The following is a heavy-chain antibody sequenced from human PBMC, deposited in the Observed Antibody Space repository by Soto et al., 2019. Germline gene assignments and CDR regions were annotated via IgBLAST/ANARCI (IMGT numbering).Heavy chain of an antibody. Sequence: GASVKVSCKASGYTFTSYDINWVRQATGQGLEWMGWMNPNSGNTGYAQKFQGRVTMTRNTSISTAYMELSSLRSEDTAVYYCARGEEGAGDSDAVFDFGRKGTTFPVSP. J-gene: IGHJ3*01. CDR3: ARGEEGAGDSDAVFDF. CDR1: GYTFTSYD. V-gene: IGHV1-8*01. D-gene: IGHD5-18*01. CDR2: MNPNSGNT.